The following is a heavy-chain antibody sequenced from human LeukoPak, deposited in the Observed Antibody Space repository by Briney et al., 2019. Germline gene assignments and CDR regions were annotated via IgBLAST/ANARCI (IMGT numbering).Heavy chain of an antibody. CDR2: IYSGGST. J-gene: IGHJ3*02. CDR1: GFTVSSNY. D-gene: IGHD2-15*01. V-gene: IGHV3-53*01. Sequence: VGSLRLSCAASGFTVSSNYRSWVRQAPGKGLEWFSVIYSGGSTYYADSVKGRFTISRDNSKNTLYLQMNSLRAEDTAVYYCARRCSGGSCYSVGAFDIWGQRTMVTVSS. CDR3: ARRCSGGSCYSVGAFDI.